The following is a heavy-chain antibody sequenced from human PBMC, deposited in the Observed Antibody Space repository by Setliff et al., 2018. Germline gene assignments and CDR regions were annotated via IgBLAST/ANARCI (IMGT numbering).Heavy chain of an antibody. Sequence: LRLSCAASGLTFSHAWMTWVRQSPGKGLEWVGRIRSRNDGGTTDYAAPVKGRFTFSRDDSKNTLYLQMNNLKTEDTATYYCTSAKLERRTGHHYYMDVWGKGTTVTVSS. V-gene: IGHV3-15*01. D-gene: IGHD1-1*01. CDR2: IRSRNDGGTT. J-gene: IGHJ6*03. CDR3: TSAKLERRTGHHYYMDV. CDR1: GLTFSHAW.